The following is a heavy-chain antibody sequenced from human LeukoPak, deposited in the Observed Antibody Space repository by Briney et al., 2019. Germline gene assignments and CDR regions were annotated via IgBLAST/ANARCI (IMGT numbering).Heavy chain of an antibody. CDR3: ARGTRRDGYNFDY. V-gene: IGHV3-53*01. CDR2: IYSGGST. J-gene: IGHJ4*02. Sequence: GGSLRLSCAASGFTVSSNYMSWVRQAPGKGLEWVSVIYSGGSTYYADSVKGRFTISRDNSKNTLYLQMNSLRAEDTAVYYCARGTRRDGYNFDYWGQGTLVTASS. D-gene: IGHD5-24*01. CDR1: GFTVSSNY.